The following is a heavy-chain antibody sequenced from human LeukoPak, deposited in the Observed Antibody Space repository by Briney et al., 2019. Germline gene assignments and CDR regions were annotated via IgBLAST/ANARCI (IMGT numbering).Heavy chain of an antibody. CDR3: ARVGSTSQGAEDY. CDR1: GFTFRIYW. Sequence: GGSLRLSCAASGFTFRIYWMTWVRQAPGKGLEWVANMNQNGGEKYYVDSVKGRFTISRDNAKNSLYLQMNSLRAEDTAVYYCARVGSTSQGAEDYWGQGTLVTVS. V-gene: IGHV3-7*03. J-gene: IGHJ4*02. D-gene: IGHD6-6*01. CDR2: MNQNGGEK.